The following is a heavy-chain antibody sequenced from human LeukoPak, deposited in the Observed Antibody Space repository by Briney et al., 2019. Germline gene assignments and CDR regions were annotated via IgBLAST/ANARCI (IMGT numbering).Heavy chain of an antibody. CDR1: GGSISNYY. J-gene: IGHJ6*03. D-gene: IGHD2/OR15-2a*01. V-gene: IGHV4-59*01. CDR2: IYYTGST. CDR3: VRDANSITWGYYYYMDV. Sequence: SETLSLTCTVSGGSISNYYWGWIRQPPGKGLEWIGCIYYTGSTNYNPSLKSRVTISLDTSKKQFSLKLNSVTAADTAVYYCVRDANSITWGYYYYMDVWGKGTTVTVSS.